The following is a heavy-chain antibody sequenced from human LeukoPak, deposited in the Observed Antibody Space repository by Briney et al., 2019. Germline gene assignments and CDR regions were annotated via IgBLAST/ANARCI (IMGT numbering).Heavy chain of an antibody. Sequence: ASVKVSCKASGYTFTSYDINWVRQATGQGLEWMGWMNPNSGNTGYAQKFQGRVTMTRNTSISTAYMELSRLRSDDTAVYYCARVLPGDGYSYGYWGQGTLVTVSS. CDR2: MNPNSGNT. J-gene: IGHJ4*02. V-gene: IGHV1-8*02. CDR1: GYTFTSYD. D-gene: IGHD5-18*01. CDR3: ARVLPGDGYSYGY.